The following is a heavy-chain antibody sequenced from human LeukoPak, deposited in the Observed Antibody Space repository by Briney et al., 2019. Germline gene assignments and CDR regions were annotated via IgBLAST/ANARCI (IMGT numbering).Heavy chain of an antibody. CDR3: ARVWGYYWDY. V-gene: IGHV3-30*02. CDR2: IRYDGSNK. J-gene: IGHJ4*02. CDR1: GFTFSSYG. Sequence: PGGSLRLSCAASGFTFSSYGMHWVRQAPGKGLEWVAFIRYDGSNKYYADSVKGRFTISRDNSKNTLYLQMNSLRAEDTAVYYCARVWGYYWDYWGQGTLVTVSS. D-gene: IGHD7-27*01.